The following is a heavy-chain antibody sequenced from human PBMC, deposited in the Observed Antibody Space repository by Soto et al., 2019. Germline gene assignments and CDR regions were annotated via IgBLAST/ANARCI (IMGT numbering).Heavy chain of an antibody. V-gene: IGHV4-59*01. D-gene: IGHD1-1*01. CDR2: IYYSGST. CDR3: ASLTGTTGVDFDY. CDR1: GGSISSYY. Sequence: SETLSLTCTVSGGSISSYYWSWIRQPPGKGLEWIGYIYYSGSTNYNPSLKSRVTISEDTSKNQFSLKLSSVTAADTAVYYCASLTGTTGVDFDYWGQGTLVTVSS. J-gene: IGHJ4*02.